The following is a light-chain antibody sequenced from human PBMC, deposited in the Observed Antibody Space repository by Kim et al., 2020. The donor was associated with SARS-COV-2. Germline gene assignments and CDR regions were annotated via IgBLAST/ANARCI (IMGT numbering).Light chain of an antibody. J-gene: IGLJ3*02. CDR2: YDT. V-gene: IGLV3-21*04. Sequence: SYELTQTPSVSVAPGKTARITCGGNNIGSKSVHWYQQKPGQAPVLVISYDTDRPSGIPERFSGSNSGDMATLTISRVEAGDEADYYCHVWDSSSDHWVFGGGTQLTVL. CDR3: HVWDSSSDHWV. CDR1: NIGSKS.